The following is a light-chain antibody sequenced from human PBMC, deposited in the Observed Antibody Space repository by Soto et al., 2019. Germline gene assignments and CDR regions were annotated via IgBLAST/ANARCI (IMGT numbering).Light chain of an antibody. V-gene: IGKV3-20*01. CDR3: QQYGSSQAVT. J-gene: IGKJ1*01. CDR2: GAS. CDR1: QSFISSY. Sequence: EVVWTQSPGTLSLSPGGRATLSCRASQSFISSYLAWYQQKPGQAPRLLIYGASSRATGIPDRFSGSGSGTDFTLTISRLEPEDFAVYYCQQYGSSQAVTFGQGTKVDIK.